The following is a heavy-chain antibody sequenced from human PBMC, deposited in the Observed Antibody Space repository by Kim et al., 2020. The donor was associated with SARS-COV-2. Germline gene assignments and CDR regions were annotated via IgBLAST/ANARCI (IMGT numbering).Heavy chain of an antibody. CDR2: ISAYNGNT. CDR1: GYTFTSYG. V-gene: IGHV1-18*01. Sequence: ASVKVSCKASGYTFTSYGISWVRQAPGQGLEWMGWISAYNGNTNYAQKLQGRVTMTTDTSTSTAYMELRSLRSDDTAVYYCARDGLRFLEWFSPQTDAFDIWGQGTMVTVSS. CDR3: ARDGLRFLEWFSPQTDAFDI. J-gene: IGHJ3*02. D-gene: IGHD3-3*01.